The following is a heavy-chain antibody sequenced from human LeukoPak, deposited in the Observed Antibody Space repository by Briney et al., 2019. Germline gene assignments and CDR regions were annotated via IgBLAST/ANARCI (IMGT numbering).Heavy chain of an antibody. D-gene: IGHD3-22*01. CDR1: GFSLSSSGVG. CDR3: AHLRSRVNTPLDAFDI. V-gene: IGHV2-5*01. J-gene: IGHJ3*02. Sequence: ESGPTLVNPTQTLTLTCTFSGFSLSSSGVGVGWIRQPPGKALEWLALIYWNDDKRYSPSLKSSLTITKDTSKNQVVLTMTNMDPVDTATYYCAHLRSRVNTPLDAFDIWGQGTMVTVSS. CDR2: IYWNDDK.